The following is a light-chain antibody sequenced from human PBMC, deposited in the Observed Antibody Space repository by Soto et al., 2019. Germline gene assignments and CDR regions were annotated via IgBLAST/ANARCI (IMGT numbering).Light chain of an antibody. Sequence: EIVLTQSPGTLSLCPGERATLSCRASQSVSSSYLAWYQQKPGQAPRLLIYGASSRATGIPDRFSGSGSGPDFPLTISRLEPEDFAVYYCQQFGSSPLFTFGPGTKVDVK. J-gene: IGKJ3*01. V-gene: IGKV3-20*01. CDR2: GAS. CDR1: QSVSSSY. CDR3: QQFGSSPLFT.